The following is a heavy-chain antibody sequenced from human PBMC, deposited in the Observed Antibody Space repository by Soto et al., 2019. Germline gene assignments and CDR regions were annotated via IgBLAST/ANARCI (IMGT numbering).Heavy chain of an antibody. D-gene: IGHD3-9*01. V-gene: IGHV1-69*13. J-gene: IGHJ6*02. CDR1: GGTFSSYA. Sequence: SVKVSCKASGGTFSSYAISWVRQAPGQGLEWMGGIIPIFGTANYAQKFQGRVTITADESTSTAYMELSSLRSEDTAVYYCARDLKLRYFDWLFSHDYYYYGMDVWGQGTTVTVSS. CDR2: IIPIFGTA. CDR3: ARDLKLRYFDWLFSHDYYYYGMDV.